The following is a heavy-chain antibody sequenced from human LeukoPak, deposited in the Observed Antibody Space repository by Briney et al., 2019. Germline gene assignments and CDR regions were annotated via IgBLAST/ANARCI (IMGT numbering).Heavy chain of an antibody. CDR3: ARYLATSYYYYYYMGV. CDR2: ISSSSSYI. D-gene: IGHD5-12*01. V-gene: IGHV3-21*01. Sequence: GGSLRLSCAASGFTFSSYSMNWVRQAPGEGLEWVSSISSSSSYIYYADSVKGRFTISRDNAKNSLYLQMNSLRAEDTAVYYCARYLATSYYYYYYMGVWGKGTTVTVSS. CDR1: GFTFSSYS. J-gene: IGHJ6*03.